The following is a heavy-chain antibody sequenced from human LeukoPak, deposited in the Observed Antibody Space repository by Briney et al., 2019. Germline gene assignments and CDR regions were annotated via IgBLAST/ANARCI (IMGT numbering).Heavy chain of an antibody. J-gene: IGHJ4*02. CDR3: TRENRPFCPFAH. V-gene: IGHV4-4*02. Sequence: SGTLSLTCGVSGGSIDITNYWSCARQPPGKGLEWIGEISNDGTTNYNSSLRSRVAMSLDRANNQFSLSLTSVTAADTAVYYCTRENRPFCPFAHCGQGVLVTVSS. D-gene: IGHD2/OR15-2a*01. CDR2: ISNDGTT. CDR1: GGSIDITNY.